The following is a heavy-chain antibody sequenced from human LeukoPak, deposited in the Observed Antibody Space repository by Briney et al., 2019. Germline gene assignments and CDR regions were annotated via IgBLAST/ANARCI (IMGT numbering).Heavy chain of an antibody. Sequence: GASVKVSCKASGDTFSSYAISWVRQAPGQGLEWMGGIIPIVGTANYAQKFQGRVTITTDESTSTAYTELSSLTSEDTAVYYCARSVVQDFLWGTYRKPVSYYFDYWGQGTLVTISS. CDR1: GDTFSSYA. J-gene: IGHJ4*02. CDR2: IIPIVGTA. D-gene: IGHD3-16*02. V-gene: IGHV1-69*05. CDR3: ARSVVQDFLWGTYRKPVSYYFDY.